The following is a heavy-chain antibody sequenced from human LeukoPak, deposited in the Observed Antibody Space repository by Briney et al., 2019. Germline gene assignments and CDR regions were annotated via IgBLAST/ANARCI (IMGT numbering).Heavy chain of an antibody. D-gene: IGHD3-10*01. V-gene: IGHV1-2*02. CDR1: GYTFIDYY. CDR3: ARGRSFGELGVY. Sequence: ASVKVSCKASGYTFIDYYIHWVRQAPGQGLEWMGSINPNSDVTNYAHNFQGRVTMTRDTFIRTAYMELSRLTSDDTAVYYCARGRSFGELGVYWGQGTLLTVSS. CDR2: INPNSDVT. J-gene: IGHJ4*02.